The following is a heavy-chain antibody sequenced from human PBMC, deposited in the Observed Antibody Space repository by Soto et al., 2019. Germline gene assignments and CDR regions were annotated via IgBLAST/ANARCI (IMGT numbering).Heavy chain of an antibody. CDR3: GRLKPRRYFDC. V-gene: IGHV4-61*01. CDR1: GGSVSSGSNY. Sequence: SETLSLTCTVSGGSVSSGSNYWSWIRQPPGKGLEWIGYIYYSGSTNYNPSLKSRVTISVDTSKNQFSLKLSSVTAADTAVYYCGRLKPRRYFDCCGKGTRVAVAS. CDR2: IYYSGST. J-gene: IGHJ4*02.